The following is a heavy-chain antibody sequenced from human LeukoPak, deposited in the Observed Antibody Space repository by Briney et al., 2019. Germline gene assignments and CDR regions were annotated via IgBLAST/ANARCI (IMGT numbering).Heavy chain of an antibody. V-gene: IGHV3-66*01. D-gene: IGHD1-26*01. CDR2: IYSGGST. CDR3: ARGPQGKSGSPPYYFDY. CDR1: GFTFSAYN. Sequence: GGSLRLSCAASGFTFSAYNMNWVRQAPGKGLEWVSVIYSGGSTYYTDSVKGRFTISRDNSKNTLYLQMNSLRAEDTAVYYCARGPQGKSGSPPYYFDYWGQGTLVTVSS. J-gene: IGHJ4*02.